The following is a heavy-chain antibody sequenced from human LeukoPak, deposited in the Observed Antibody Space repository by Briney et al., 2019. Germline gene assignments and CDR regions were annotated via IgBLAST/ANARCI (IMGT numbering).Heavy chain of an antibody. CDR2: ISSSSSSYI. Sequence: NPGGSLRLSCAASGFTFSSYSMNWVRQAPGKGLEWVSSISSSSSSYIYYADSVKGRFTISRDNAKNSLYLQMNSLRAEDTAVYYCARVRGIHSDGGFDYWGQGTLVTVSS. D-gene: IGHD1-26*01. V-gene: IGHV3-21*01. CDR1: GFTFSSYS. J-gene: IGHJ4*02. CDR3: ARVRGIHSDGGFDY.